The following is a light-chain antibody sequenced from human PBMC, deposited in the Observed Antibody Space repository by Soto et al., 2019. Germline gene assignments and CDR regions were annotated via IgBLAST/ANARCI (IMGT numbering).Light chain of an antibody. CDR3: SSYAGSSTFYV. CDR1: SSDVASYNL. CDR2: EGS. J-gene: IGLJ1*01. V-gene: IGLV2-23*01. Sequence: QSALTQPASVSGSPGQSITISCTGTSSDVASYNLVSWYQQLPGKAPKLMIYEGSKRLSGVSNRFSGSKSGNTASLTISGLQAEDEADYYCSSYAGSSTFYVFGTGTKVTVL.